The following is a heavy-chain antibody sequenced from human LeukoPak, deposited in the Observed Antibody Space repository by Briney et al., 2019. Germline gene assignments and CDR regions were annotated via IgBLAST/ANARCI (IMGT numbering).Heavy chain of an antibody. V-gene: IGHV1-46*01. D-gene: IGHD3-22*01. Sequence: GASVKVSCKASGYTFTSYYMHWVRQAPGQGLEWMGIINPSGGSTSYAQKFQGRVTMTRDTSTSTVYMELNSLRSEDTAVYYCARDLAYYDSSPRPGGYWGQGTLVTVSS. CDR3: ARDLAYYDSSPRPGGY. CDR1: GYTFTSYY. CDR2: INPSGGST. J-gene: IGHJ4*02.